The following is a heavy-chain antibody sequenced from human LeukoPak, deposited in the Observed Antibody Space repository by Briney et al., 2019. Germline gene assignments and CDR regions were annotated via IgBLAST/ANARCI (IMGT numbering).Heavy chain of an antibody. CDR2: ISSSSSTI. V-gene: IGHV3-48*04. J-gene: IGHJ5*02. Sequence: GGSLRLSCAASGFTFSSYSMNWVRQAPGKGLEWVSYISSSSSTIYYADSVKGRFTISRDNAKNSLYLQMNSLRAEDTAVYYCARGGYSSSREYNNWFDPWGQGTLVTVPS. CDR1: GFTFSSYS. CDR3: ARGGYSSSREYNNWFDP. D-gene: IGHD6-6*01.